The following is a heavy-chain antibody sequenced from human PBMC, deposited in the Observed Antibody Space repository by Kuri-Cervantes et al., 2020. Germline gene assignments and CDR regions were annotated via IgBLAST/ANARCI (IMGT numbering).Heavy chain of an antibody. CDR1: GYTLTELS. CDR3: ARVNRQVPYGESSEFDY. J-gene: IGHJ4*02. Sequence: ASVKVSCKVSGYTLTELSMHWVRQAPGKGLEWMGGFDPEDGETIYAQKFQGRVTMTEDTSTDTAYMELRSLRSDDTAVYYCARVNRQVPYGESSEFDYWGQGTLVTVSS. CDR2: FDPEDGET. D-gene: IGHD3-10*01. V-gene: IGHV1-24*01.